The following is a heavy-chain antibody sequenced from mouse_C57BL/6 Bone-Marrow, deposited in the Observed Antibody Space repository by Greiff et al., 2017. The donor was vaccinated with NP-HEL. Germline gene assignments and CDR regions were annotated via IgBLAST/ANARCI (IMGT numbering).Heavy chain of an antibody. CDR1: GYTFTGYW. V-gene: IGHV1-9*01. J-gene: IGHJ2*01. Sequence: QVQLQQSGAELMKPGASVKLSCKATGYTFTGYWIEWVKQRPGHGLEWIGEILPGSGSTNYTEKFKGKATFTADTSSNTAYMQRSSLTTEGSAIYSCAREGSFDNWGQGTTLTVSS. D-gene: IGHD3-3*01. CDR3: AREGSFDN. CDR2: ILPGSGST.